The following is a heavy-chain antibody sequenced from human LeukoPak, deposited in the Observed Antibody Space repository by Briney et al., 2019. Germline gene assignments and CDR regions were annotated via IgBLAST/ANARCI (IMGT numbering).Heavy chain of an antibody. CDR3: ESATYYDSGRIDY. J-gene: IGHJ4*02. V-gene: IGHV4-59*01. CDR1: GGSISSYY. CDR2: IYYSGRI. Sequence: SETLSLTCTVSGGSISSYYWSWIRQPPGKGLEWIGYIYYSGRINYNPSLKSRVTISVDTSKNQFSLKLSSVTAADTAVYYCESATYYDSGRIDYWGQGTLVTVSS. D-gene: IGHD3-16*01.